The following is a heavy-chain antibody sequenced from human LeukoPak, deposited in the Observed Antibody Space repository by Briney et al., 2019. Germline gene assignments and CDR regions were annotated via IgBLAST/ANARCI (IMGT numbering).Heavy chain of an antibody. CDR3: AKGNTIFGEAINYYYYYGMDV. J-gene: IGHJ6*02. V-gene: IGHV3-48*01. CDR2: ISSSSAK. Sequence: AGGSLRLSCAASGFSFSRYSMNWVRQAPGKGLEWVSYISSSSAKYYLDSVKGRFTISRDNAKNSLYLQMNSLRAEDAAVYYCAKGNTIFGEAINYYYYYGMDVWGQGTTVTVSS. D-gene: IGHD3-3*01. CDR1: GFSFSRYS.